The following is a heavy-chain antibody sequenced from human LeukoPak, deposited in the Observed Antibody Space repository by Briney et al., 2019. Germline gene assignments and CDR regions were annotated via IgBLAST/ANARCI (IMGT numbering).Heavy chain of an antibody. CDR1: GFTFNSYA. Sequence: GGSLRLSCAASGFTFNSYAMSWVRQAPGKGLEWVSAISGSGGSTYYADSVKGRFTISRDNSKNTLYLQMNSLRAEDTAVYYCAKDGGSYYKGPFDYWGQGTLVTVSS. CDR3: AKDGGSYYKGPFDY. V-gene: IGHV3-23*01. D-gene: IGHD3-10*01. CDR2: ISGSGGST. J-gene: IGHJ4*02.